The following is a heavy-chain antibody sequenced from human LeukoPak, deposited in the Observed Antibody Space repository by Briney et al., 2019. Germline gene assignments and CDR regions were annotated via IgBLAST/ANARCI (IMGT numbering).Heavy chain of an antibody. D-gene: IGHD3-9*01. V-gene: IGHV3-30*04. Sequence: PGGSLRLSCAASGFTFSSYAMHWVRQAPGTGLEWVAVISYDGSNKYYADSVKGRFTISRDNSKNTLYLQMNSLRAEDTAVYYCARDHDSAYYDILTGYYMASLFDYWGQGTLVTVSS. J-gene: IGHJ4*02. CDR1: GFTFSSYA. CDR3: ARDHDSAYYDILTGYYMASLFDY. CDR2: ISYDGSNK.